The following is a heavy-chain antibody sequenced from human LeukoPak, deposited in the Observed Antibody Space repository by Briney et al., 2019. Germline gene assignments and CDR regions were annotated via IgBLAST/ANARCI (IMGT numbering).Heavy chain of an antibody. J-gene: IGHJ5*02. V-gene: IGHV4-34*01. CDR3: ARGLITMVRGVIPGGDKGFDP. Sequence: SETLSLTCAVYGGSFSGYYWSWIRQPPGMGLEWIGEINHSGSTNYNPSLKSRVTISVDTSKNQFSLKLSSVTAADTAVYYCARGLITMVRGVIPGGDKGFDPWGQGTLVTVSS. CDR1: GGSFSGYY. CDR2: INHSGST. D-gene: IGHD3-10*01.